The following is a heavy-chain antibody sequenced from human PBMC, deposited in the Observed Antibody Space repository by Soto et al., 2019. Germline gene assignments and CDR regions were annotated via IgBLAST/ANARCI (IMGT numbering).Heavy chain of an antibody. Sequence: SETLSLTCTVSGGSVSSGSYYWSWIRQPPGKGLEWIGYIYYSGSTNYNPSLKSRVTISVDTSKNQFSLKLSPVTAADTAVYYCARDRPQGIYYYYGMDVWGQGTKVTVYS. CDR2: IYYSGST. J-gene: IGHJ6*02. CDR3: ARDRPQGIYYYYGMDV. CDR1: GGSVSSGSYY. V-gene: IGHV4-61*01.